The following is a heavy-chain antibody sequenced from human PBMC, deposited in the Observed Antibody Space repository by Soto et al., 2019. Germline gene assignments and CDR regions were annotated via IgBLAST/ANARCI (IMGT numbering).Heavy chain of an antibody. J-gene: IGHJ3*02. CDR2: ISGSGSYT. CDR1: GFTFSSYA. D-gene: IGHD2-2*01. Sequence: EVQLLESGGGLVQPGGSLRLSCAASGFTFSSYAMTWVRQAPGKGLEWVSAISGSGSYTYYADSVQGRFIISRDTSKSSLHLQMNNLRAEDTAIYYCAKAFSGSIPKGFDIWGQGTAVTVSS. V-gene: IGHV3-23*01. CDR3: AKAFSGSIPKGFDI.